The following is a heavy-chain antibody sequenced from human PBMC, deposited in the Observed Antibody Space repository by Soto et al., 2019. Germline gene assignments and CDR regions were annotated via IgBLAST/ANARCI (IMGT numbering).Heavy chain of an antibody. Sequence: SETLSLTCTVSGGSISSGGYYWSWIRQHPGKGLEWIGYIYYSGSTYYNPSLKSRVTISVDTSKNQFALKLSSVTAADTAVYYCASANYPGGGMDVWGQGTTVTVSS. CDR1: GGSISSGGYY. D-gene: IGHD1-26*01. V-gene: IGHV4-31*03. J-gene: IGHJ6*02. CDR3: ASANYPGGGMDV. CDR2: IYYSGST.